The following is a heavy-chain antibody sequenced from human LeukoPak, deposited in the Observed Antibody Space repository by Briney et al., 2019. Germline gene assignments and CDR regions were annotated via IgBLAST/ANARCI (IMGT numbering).Heavy chain of an antibody. CDR1: GYTFTGYY. Sequence: GAPVKVSCKASGYTFTGYYMHWVRQAPGQELEWMGRINPNSGGTNYAQKFQGRVTMTRDTSISTAYMELSRLRSDDTAVYYCARGGYSYGFVVDYWGQGTLVTVSS. CDR2: INPNSGGT. V-gene: IGHV1-2*06. D-gene: IGHD5-18*01. CDR3: ARGGYSYGFVVDY. J-gene: IGHJ4*02.